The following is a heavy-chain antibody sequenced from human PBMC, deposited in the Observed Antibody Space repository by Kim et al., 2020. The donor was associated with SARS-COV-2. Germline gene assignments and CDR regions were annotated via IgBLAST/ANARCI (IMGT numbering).Heavy chain of an antibody. J-gene: IGHJ4*02. CDR2: T. V-gene: IGHV4-34*01. CDR3: ARDYASGYYYV. Sequence: TNHNPSLKSRVTRSVDTSKKQFSLKLTSVTAADTAVYYCARDYASGYYYVWGQGTLVTVSS. D-gene: IGHD3-22*01.